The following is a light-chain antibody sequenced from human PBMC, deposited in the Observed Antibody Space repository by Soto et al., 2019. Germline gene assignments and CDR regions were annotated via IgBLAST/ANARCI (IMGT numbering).Light chain of an antibody. CDR2: AAS. Sequence: DIQMTQSPSSRSASVGDRVTITCRASQSISSYLNWYQQKPGKAPKLLIYAASSLQSGVPSRFSGSGSGTDSTLTISSLQPEDFATYYCQQSYSTPTFGQGTKVEIK. CDR1: QSISSY. J-gene: IGKJ1*01. V-gene: IGKV1-39*01. CDR3: QQSYSTPT.